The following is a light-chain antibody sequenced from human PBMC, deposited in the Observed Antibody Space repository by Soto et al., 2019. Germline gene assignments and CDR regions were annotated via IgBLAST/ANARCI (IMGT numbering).Light chain of an antibody. CDR1: QSVFDSSKNKNF. J-gene: IGKJ1*01. CDR2: WAS. Sequence: DIVMTQSPDSLAVSLGERATINCKSSQSVFDSSKNKNFLAWYQQKPGQPPKLLIYWASARDSGVPDRFSGSESGTDFTLTISSLQAEDVAVYYCQQYCTTPWTFGQGTKVEIK. V-gene: IGKV4-1*01. CDR3: QQYCTTPWT.